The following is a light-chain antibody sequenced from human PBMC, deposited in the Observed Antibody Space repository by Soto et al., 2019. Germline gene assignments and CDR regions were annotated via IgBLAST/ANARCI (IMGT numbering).Light chain of an antibody. V-gene: IGKV1-8*01. J-gene: IGKJ4*01. Sequence: AIRMTQSPSSFSASTGDRVTITCRASQGISSYLAWYQQKPGKAPKLLIYAASSLQGGVPSRFSGSGSGTDFTLTISSLQPEDFATYYCLQDNSYPLTFGGGTKVDIK. CDR2: AAS. CDR3: LQDNSYPLT. CDR1: QGISSY.